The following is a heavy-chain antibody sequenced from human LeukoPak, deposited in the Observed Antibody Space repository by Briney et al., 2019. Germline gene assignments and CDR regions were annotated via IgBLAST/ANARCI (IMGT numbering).Heavy chain of an antibody. CDR1: GGSISSYY. V-gene: IGHV4-59*12. Sequence: SETLSLTCTVSGGSISSYYWSWIRQPPGKGLEWLGYIYYSGSTNYNPSLKSRVTISVDTSKNQFSLRLSSVTAADTAVYYCATEKYSNLYNWFDPWGQGTLVTVSS. J-gene: IGHJ5*02. CDR3: ATEKYSNLYNWFDP. CDR2: IYYSGST. D-gene: IGHD4-11*01.